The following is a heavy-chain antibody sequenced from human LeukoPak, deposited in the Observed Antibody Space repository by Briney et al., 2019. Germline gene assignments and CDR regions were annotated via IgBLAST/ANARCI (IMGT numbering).Heavy chain of an antibody. CDR1: GFTFDDYA. CDR2: ISWDGGST. D-gene: IGHD3-22*01. CDR3: AKGGIVVASTSYYYYMDV. Sequence: TGGSLRLSCAASGFTFDDYAMHWVRQAPGKGLEWVSLISWDGGSTYYADSVKGRFTISRDNSKNSLYLQMNSLRAEDTAVYYCAKGGIVVASTSYYYYMDVWGKGTTVTISS. V-gene: IGHV3-43D*03. J-gene: IGHJ6*03.